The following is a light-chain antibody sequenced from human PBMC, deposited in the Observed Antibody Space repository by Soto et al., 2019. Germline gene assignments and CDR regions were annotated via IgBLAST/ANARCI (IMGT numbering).Light chain of an antibody. V-gene: IGLV1-40*01. CDR1: SSNIGAGYD. CDR2: GNN. Sequence: QSVLTQPPSVSGAPGQRVTLSCTGSSSNIGAGYDVHWYQQLPGTAPKLLIYGNNNRPSGVPDRFSGYKSGTSAFLAITGLQAEDEADYYCQSYDRSLSGSVFGTGTKVTVL. J-gene: IGLJ1*01. CDR3: QSYDRSLSGSV.